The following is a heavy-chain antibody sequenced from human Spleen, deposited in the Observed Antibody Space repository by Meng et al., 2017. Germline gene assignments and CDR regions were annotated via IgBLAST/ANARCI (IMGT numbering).Heavy chain of an antibody. D-gene: IGHD3-22*01. J-gene: IGHJ5*02. CDR1: GYAFTSHG. Sequence: QVQLVQSGAEVKKPGASVKVSCKTSGYAFTSHGINWARQAPGQGREWMGWINGYNGNTEYAQKFQGRVTMTTDASTSTAHMELRSLRSDDTAVYYCARDGGSSGYYDNWFDPWGQGTLVTVSS. V-gene: IGHV1-18*01. CDR2: INGYNGNT. CDR3: ARDGGSSGYYDNWFDP.